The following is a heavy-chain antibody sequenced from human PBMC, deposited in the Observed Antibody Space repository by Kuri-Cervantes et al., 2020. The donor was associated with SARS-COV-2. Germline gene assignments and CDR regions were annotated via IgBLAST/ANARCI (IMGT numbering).Heavy chain of an antibody. V-gene: IGHV3-30*18. CDR3: AKGYYHSSGYRTLDY. J-gene: IGHJ4*02. CDR1: GFTFSSYG. CDR2: ISYDGSNK. D-gene: IGHD3-22*01. Sequence: GESLKFSFAASGFTFSSYGMHWVRQAPGKGLEWVAVISYDGSNKYHADSVKGRFTISRANSKNTLYLQMNSLRAEDTAVYYCAKGYYHSSGYRTLDYWGQGTLVTVSS.